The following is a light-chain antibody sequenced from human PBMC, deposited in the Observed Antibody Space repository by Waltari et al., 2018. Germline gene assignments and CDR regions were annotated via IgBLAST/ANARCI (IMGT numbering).Light chain of an antibody. CDR2: DNN. CDR3: ATWDRSLGAVV. J-gene: IGLJ2*01. V-gene: IGLV1-51*01. Sequence: QSVLTQPPSVSAAPGQRVTISCSGSTSNIANHHVSWYQQLPGTAPKLLIYDNNARPSGIPARFSGSRSDSSATLGITGRQTGDEADYYCATWDRSLGAVVFGGGTTLTVL. CDR1: TSNIANHH.